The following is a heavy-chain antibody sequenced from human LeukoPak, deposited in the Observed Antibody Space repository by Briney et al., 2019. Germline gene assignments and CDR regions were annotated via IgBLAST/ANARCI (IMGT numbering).Heavy chain of an antibody. CDR2: ISSSSSTI. V-gene: IGHV3-48*02. Sequence: GGPLRLSCAASGFTFRSYSMIWVRHAPGKGLEWVSYISSSSSTIYYADSVKGRFTISRDNAKNSLYLQMNSLRDEDTAVYYCARDGGLVGASGAFDYWGQGTLVTVSS. CDR3: ARDGGLVGASGAFDY. D-gene: IGHD1-26*01. CDR1: GFTFRSYS. J-gene: IGHJ4*02.